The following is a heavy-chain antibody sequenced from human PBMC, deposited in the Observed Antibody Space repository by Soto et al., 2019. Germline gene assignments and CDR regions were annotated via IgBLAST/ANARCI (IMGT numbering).Heavy chain of an antibody. D-gene: IGHD2-2*01. CDR2: INSRGGSA. CDR1: GYTFSNYY. Sequence: AAVKVSCKSSGYTFSNYYLHWVRQAPGQGLEWMGMINSRGGSASYAQKFQGRVTMSSDTSTSTVYIDLSSLRFEDTAVYYCARDRRYCSMTACYSCVGHDDRG. CDR3: ARDRRYCSMTACYSCVGHDD. J-gene: IGHJ6*01. V-gene: IGHV1-46*01.